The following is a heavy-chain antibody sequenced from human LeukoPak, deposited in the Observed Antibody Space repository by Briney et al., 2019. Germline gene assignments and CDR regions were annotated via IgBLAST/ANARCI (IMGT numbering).Heavy chain of an antibody. V-gene: IGHV3-48*03. CDR2: ISSSGSTI. D-gene: IGHD5-18*01. Sequence: PGGSLRLSCAASGFTFSSYEMNWVRQATGKGREWGSYISSSGSTIYYADSVNGRFTISRDNAKNSLYLQMNSLRAEDTAVYYCARAGYSYGFRYWGQGTLVTVSS. J-gene: IGHJ4*02. CDR3: ARAGYSYGFRY. CDR1: GFTFSSYE.